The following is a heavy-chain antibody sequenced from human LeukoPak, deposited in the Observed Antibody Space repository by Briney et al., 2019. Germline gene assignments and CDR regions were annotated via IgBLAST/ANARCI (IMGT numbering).Heavy chain of an antibody. CDR1: GYTFTSYG. V-gene: IGHV1-18*01. CDR3: ARGVSSGPVYYFDY. Sequence: GASVKVSCKASGYTFTSYGISWVRQAPGQGLEWMGWISAYNGSTNYARKLQGRVTMTTDTSTSTAYMELRSLRSDDTAVYYCARGVSSGPVYYFDYWGQGTLVTVSS. J-gene: IGHJ4*02. CDR2: ISAYNGST. D-gene: IGHD6-25*01.